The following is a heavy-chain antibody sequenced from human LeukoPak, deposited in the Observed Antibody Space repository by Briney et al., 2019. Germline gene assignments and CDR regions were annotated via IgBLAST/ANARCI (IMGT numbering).Heavy chain of an antibody. CDR1: GFTFSSYA. Sequence: GSLRLSCAASGFTFSSYAMSWVRQAPGKGLEWVSAISDSGGSTYDADSVKGRFTISRDNSKNTLYLQMNSLRAEDTAVYYCAKDTSIGRYCTNGVCFPFDYWGQGTLVTVSS. CDR3: AKDTSIGRYCTNGVCFPFDY. J-gene: IGHJ4*02. V-gene: IGHV3-23*01. D-gene: IGHD2-8*01. CDR2: ISDSGGST.